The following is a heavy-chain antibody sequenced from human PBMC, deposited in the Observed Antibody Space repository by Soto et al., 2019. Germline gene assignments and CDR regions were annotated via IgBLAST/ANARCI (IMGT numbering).Heavy chain of an antibody. V-gene: IGHV1-69*02. CDR1: GDTFNFYS. D-gene: IGHD3-10*01. J-gene: IGHJ4*02. Sequence: QVQLVQSGAEVKRPGSSVKVSCKASGDTFNFYSINWVRQAPGVGLEWVGRVNPILSMSNYAQRFQGRVTMTADKHTSTAYKELRSLRSEDTAIYYCARSYGSGYRAFDYWGQGALVTVSS. CDR3: ARSYGSGYRAFDY. CDR2: VNPILSMS.